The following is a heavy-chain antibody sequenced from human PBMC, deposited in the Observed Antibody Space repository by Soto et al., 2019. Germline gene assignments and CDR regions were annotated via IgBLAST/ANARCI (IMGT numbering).Heavy chain of an antibody. CDR2: IGRRSDI. V-gene: IGHV3-21*01. J-gene: IGHJ6*02. CDR3: AREETAWPLAYGLDV. D-gene: IGHD2-21*02. CDR1: GFSFSTYS. Sequence: GGSLRLSCEASGFSFSTYSMHWVRQAPGKGLEWVSSIGRRSDIYYADSVKGRFTISRDNAKNSVSLQMNSLRDEDTAVYHCAREETAWPLAYGLDVWGQGTTVTVSS.